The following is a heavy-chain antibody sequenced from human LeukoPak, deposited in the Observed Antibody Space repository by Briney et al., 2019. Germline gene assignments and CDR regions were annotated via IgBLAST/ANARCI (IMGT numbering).Heavy chain of an antibody. D-gene: IGHD5-18*01. V-gene: IGHV3-23*01. CDR1: GGTFSSYA. CDR3: AKEDPAIILGIDY. J-gene: IGHJ4*02. Sequence: GASVKVSCKASGGTFSSYAMSWVRQAPGKGLEWVSAVTGSGGSTYYADSVRGRFTISRDNSKNTLFLQLDSLRVEDTAVYYCAKEDPAIILGIDYWGQGALVIVSS. CDR2: VTGSGGST.